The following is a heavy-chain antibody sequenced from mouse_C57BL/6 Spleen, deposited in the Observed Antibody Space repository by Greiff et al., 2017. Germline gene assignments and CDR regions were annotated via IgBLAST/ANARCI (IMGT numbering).Heavy chain of an antibody. CDR2: INPSSGYT. CDR3: ANITTDWYFDV. D-gene: IGHD1-1*01. CDR1: GYTFTSYW. V-gene: IGHV1-7*01. Sequence: VKLMESGAELAKPGASVKLSCKASGYTFTSYWMHWVKQRPGQGLEWIGYINPSSGYTKYNQKFKDKATLTADKSSSTAYMQLSSLTYEDSAVYYCANITTDWYFDVWGTGTTVTVSS. J-gene: IGHJ1*03.